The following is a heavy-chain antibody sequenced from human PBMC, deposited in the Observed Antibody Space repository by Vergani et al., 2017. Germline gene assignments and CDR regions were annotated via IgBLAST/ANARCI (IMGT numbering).Heavy chain of an antibody. CDR2: ISWNSGSI. CDR3: AKGVAPGYYYGMDV. CDR1: GFTFDDYA. D-gene: IGHD5-12*01. J-gene: IGHJ6*02. V-gene: IGHV3-9*01. Sequence: EVQLVESGGGLVQPGRSLRLSCAASGFTFDDYAMHWVRQAPGKGLEWVSGISWNSGSIGYADSVKGRLTISRDNAKNSLYLQMNSLRAEDTALYYCAKGVAPGYYYGMDVWGQGTTVTVSS.